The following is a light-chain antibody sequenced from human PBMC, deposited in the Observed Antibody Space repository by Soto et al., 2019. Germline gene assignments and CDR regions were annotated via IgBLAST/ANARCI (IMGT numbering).Light chain of an antibody. V-gene: IGLV2-14*01. J-gene: IGLJ2*01. CDR2: DVS. Sequence: QSALTQPASVSGSPGQSITISCTGTSSDVGGYNYVSWYQQHPGKDPKLMIYDVSNRPSGSSNRFSGSKSGNTASLTISGLQAEDEADYYCSSYTSSSTVVFGGGTQLTVL. CDR1: SSDVGGYNY. CDR3: SSYTSSSTVV.